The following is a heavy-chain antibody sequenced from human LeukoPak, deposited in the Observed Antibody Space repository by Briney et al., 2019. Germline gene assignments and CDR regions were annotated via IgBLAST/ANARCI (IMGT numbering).Heavy chain of an antibody. V-gene: IGHV4-59*01. CDR3: ARYSNYDWYFDL. J-gene: IGHJ2*01. CDR1: GGSISSYY. D-gene: IGHD4-11*01. Sequence: SETLSLTCTVSGGSISSYYWSWIRQPPGKRLEWIGYIYYSGSTNYNPSLKSRVTISVDTSKNQFSLRLSSVTAADTAVYYCARYSNYDWYFDLWGRGTLVTVSS. CDR2: IYYSGST.